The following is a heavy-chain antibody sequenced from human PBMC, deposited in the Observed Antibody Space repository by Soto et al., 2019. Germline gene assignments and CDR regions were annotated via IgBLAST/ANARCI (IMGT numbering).Heavy chain of an antibody. CDR1: GYPFNTYG. D-gene: IGHD3-3*01. Sequence: ASVKVSCKTSGYPFNTYGINWVRQAPGQGLELMGWISAYDGKTMYAEKFQGRVTMTTDTSTSTAYMELRSLRPDDTAIYYCARDPHEFWTSYWFDPWGQGTPVTVSS. V-gene: IGHV1-18*01. CDR3: ARDPHEFWTSYWFDP. CDR2: ISAYDGKT. J-gene: IGHJ5*02.